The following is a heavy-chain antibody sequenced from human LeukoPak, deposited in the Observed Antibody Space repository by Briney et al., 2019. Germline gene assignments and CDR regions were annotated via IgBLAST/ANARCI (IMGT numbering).Heavy chain of an antibody. V-gene: IGHV3-48*04. CDR3: ARRFGD. CDR1: GFTFSSNA. CDR2: ISTSSDTI. Sequence: GGSLRLSCAPSGFTFSSNAMNWLRQAPGKALEWVSYISTSSDTIYYADSVRGRFTVSRDNAKNSLYLQMNSLRAEDTAVYYCARRFGDWGRGTLVTVSS. D-gene: IGHD3-16*01. J-gene: IGHJ4*02.